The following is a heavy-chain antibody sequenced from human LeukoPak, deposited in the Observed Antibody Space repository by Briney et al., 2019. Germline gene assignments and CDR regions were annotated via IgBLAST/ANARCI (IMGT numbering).Heavy chain of an antibody. D-gene: IGHD6-13*01. Sequence: SETLSLTCTVSGGSVSSGTYYWSWIRQPPGKGLEWIGYIYYSGSTNYNPSLKSRVTISVDTSMNQFSLKLSSVTAADTAVYYCARGIAAAGFDYWGQGTLVTVSS. CDR3: ARGIAAAGFDY. CDR1: GGSVSSGTYY. V-gene: IGHV4-61*01. J-gene: IGHJ4*02. CDR2: IYYSGST.